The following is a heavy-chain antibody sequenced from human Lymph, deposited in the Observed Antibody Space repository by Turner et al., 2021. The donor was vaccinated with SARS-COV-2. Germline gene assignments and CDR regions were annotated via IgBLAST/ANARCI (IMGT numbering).Heavy chain of an antibody. J-gene: IGHJ5*02. V-gene: IGHV3-30-3*01. CDR2: IAYDGSKY. Sequence: QVQLVESGGGVVQPARSLRLSCSASGFTFSSYAMHWVRQAPGKGREWVARIAYDGSKYCCADYVKGRFTIARDNSKNTLYLQMNSLRGEDTAVYYCARDVLKKEVAGSSDNWFDPWGQGTLVTVSS. CDR3: ARDVLKKEVAGSSDNWFDP. D-gene: IGHD6-19*01. CDR1: GFTFSSYA.